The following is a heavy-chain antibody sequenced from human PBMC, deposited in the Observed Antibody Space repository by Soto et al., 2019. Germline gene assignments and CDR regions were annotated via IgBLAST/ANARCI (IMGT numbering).Heavy chain of an antibody. CDR1: GFTVSSNY. Sequence: GGSLRLSCAASGFTVSSNYISWFRQAPGKGLEWVSVIYSGGSTYYADSVKGRFTISRDNSKNTLYLQMNSLRAEDTAVYYCARINYYDSSGSMDVWGQGTTVTVSS. D-gene: IGHD3-22*01. J-gene: IGHJ6*02. CDR2: IYSGGST. V-gene: IGHV3-53*01. CDR3: ARINYYDSSGSMDV.